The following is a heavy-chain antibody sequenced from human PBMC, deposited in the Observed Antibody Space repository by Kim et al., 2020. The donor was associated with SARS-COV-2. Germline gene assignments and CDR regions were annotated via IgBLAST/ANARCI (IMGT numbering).Heavy chain of an antibody. J-gene: IGHJ4*02. CDR1: GFTFSSSS. V-gene: IGHV3-21*01. D-gene: IGHD3-16*01. CDR2: IKSSSNHM. CDR3: ARKIGGGPVDY. Sequence: GGSLRLSCAASGFTFSSSSMNWVRQAPGKGLEWVATIKSSSNHMYYADSVKGRFTISRENAKKSLYLQMSSLRADDTAVYYCARKIGGGPVDYWGQGTLVTVSS.